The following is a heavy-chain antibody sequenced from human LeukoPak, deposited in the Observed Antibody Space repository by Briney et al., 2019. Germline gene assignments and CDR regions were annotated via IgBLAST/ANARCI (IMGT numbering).Heavy chain of an antibody. CDR1: GYTFTSYD. V-gene: IGHV1-8*01. J-gene: IGHJ2*01. D-gene: IGHD6-13*01. CDR2: MNPNSGNT. CDR3: ARDHGASAAAAVRYFDL. Sequence: ASVKVSCKASGYTFTSYDINWVRQATGQGLEWMGWMNPNSGNTGYAQKFQGRVTITADKSTSTAYMELSSLRSEDTAVYYCARDHGASAAAAVRYFDLWGRGTLVTVSS.